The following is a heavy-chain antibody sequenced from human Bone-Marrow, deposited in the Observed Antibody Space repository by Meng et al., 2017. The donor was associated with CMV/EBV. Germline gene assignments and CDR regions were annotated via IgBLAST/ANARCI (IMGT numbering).Heavy chain of an antibody. V-gene: IGHV3-7*01. J-gene: IGHJ4*02. CDR3: ARRARDIVATGFDY. D-gene: IGHD5-12*01. Sequence: GGSLRLSCAASGFSFSSYWMSWVRQAPGKGLEWVANIKQDGSEKYYVDSVKGRFTISRDNAKNSLYLQMNSLRAEDTAVYYCARRARDIVATGFDYWGQGTLVTVSS. CDR1: GFSFSSYW. CDR2: IKQDGSEK.